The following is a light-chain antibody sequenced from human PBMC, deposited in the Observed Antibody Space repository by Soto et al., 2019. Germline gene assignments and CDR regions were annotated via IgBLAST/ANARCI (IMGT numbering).Light chain of an antibody. CDR1: QNIYSY. V-gene: IGKV1-39*01. J-gene: IGKJ1*01. CDR2: SAS. CDR3: QQTYTTPLA. Sequence: DIQMTQFPSSLSASVGDRVTITCRASQNIYSYLNWYQQKPGRAPKLLISSASNLQRGVPSRFRGGGSGTDFTLTISSLQPEDCALYFCQQTYTTPLAFAQGTKVEIK.